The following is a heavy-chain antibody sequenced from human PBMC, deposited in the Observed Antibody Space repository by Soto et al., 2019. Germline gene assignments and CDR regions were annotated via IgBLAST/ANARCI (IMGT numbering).Heavy chain of an antibody. CDR3: ALNGYYYDSSGYSLHFDY. CDR1: GYSFTSYW. CDR2: IWPGDSDT. Sequence: GESLKISCKGSGYSFTSYWIGWVRQMPGKGLEWMGIIWPGDSDTTYSPSFQGQVTISADKSISTAYLQWSSLKVSDTALYYCALNGYYYDSSGYSLHFDYWGQGTLVTVSS. V-gene: IGHV5-51*01. J-gene: IGHJ4*02. D-gene: IGHD3-22*01.